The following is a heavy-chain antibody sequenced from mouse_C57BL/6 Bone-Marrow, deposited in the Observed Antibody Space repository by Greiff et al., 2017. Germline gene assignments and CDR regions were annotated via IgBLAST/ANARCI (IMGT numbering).Heavy chain of an antibody. D-gene: IGHD4-1*01. Sequence: EVQRVESGGGLVQSGRSLRLSCATSGFTFSDFYMEWVRQAPGKGLEWIAASRNKANDYTTEYSASVKGRFIVSRDTSQSILYLQMNALRAEDTAIYYCARGNWDEGFAYWGQGTLVTVSA. CDR2: SRNKANDYTT. CDR3: ARGNWDEGFAY. J-gene: IGHJ3*01. CDR1: GFTFSDFY. V-gene: IGHV7-1*01.